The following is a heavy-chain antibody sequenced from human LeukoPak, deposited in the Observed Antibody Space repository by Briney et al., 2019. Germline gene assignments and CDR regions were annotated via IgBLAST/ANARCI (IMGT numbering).Heavy chain of an antibody. Sequence: GGSLRLSCVASGFTFSSYAMSWVRQAPGKGLEWVSSVSGSSGSTYYADSVKGRFTISRDNSKSTLFLQMNSLRAEDTAVYYCAKSSYYDSSGYYREYYFDYWGQGTLVTVSS. CDR1: GFTFSSYA. D-gene: IGHD3-22*01. V-gene: IGHV3-23*01. J-gene: IGHJ4*02. CDR3: AKSSYYDSSGYYREYYFDY. CDR2: VSGSSGST.